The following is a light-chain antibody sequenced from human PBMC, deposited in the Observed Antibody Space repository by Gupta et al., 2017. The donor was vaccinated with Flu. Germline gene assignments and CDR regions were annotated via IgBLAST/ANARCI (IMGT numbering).Light chain of an antibody. V-gene: IGKV3-11*01. CDR1: QSVSSY. Sequence: EIVLTQSPATLSLSPGERATLSCRASQSVSSYLDWYKQKPGQAPRLLIYDASNRDTGIPARYSDSGSGPDFTRTISSREPEDFPLHYCQRRSNWPAYIFGQGTRLELK. J-gene: IGKJ2*01. CDR3: QRRSNWPAYI. CDR2: DAS.